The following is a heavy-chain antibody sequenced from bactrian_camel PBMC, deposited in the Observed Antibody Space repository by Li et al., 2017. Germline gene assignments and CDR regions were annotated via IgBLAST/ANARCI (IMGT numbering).Heavy chain of an antibody. V-gene: IGHV3S54*01. CDR2: HYTGTATK. J-gene: IGHJ4*01. D-gene: IGHD3*01. CDR1: GNTFSVYS. CDR3: AAGWSFGVGTLLRRHVNY. Sequence: HVQLVESGGGSVQVGGSLRLTCAYSGNTFSVYSWGWFRQAPGKERAAVAAHYTGTATKYVADSVKGRGTISQDNAKNMVYLQVDSLKAEDTAMYCCAAGWSFGVGTLLRRHVNYWGQGTQVTVS.